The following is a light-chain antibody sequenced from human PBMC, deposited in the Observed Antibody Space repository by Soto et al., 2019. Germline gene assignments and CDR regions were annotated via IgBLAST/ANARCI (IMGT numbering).Light chain of an antibody. CDR3: QQSYSTPPT. CDR2: AAS. Sequence: DIQMTQSPSSLSASVGDRVTITCRASQSISNYVNWYQQMPGRAPKVLLTAASILQSGVPSRFSGSGSGTDFTLTISSLETEDSATYYCQQSYSTPPTFGQGTKVEIK. CDR1: QSISNY. V-gene: IGKV1-39*01. J-gene: IGKJ1*01.